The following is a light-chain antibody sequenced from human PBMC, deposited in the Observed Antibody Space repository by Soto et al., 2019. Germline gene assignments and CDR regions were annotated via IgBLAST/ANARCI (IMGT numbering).Light chain of an antibody. Sequence: EIVLTQSPATLSLSPGERATLSCRASQSVSSYLAWYQQKPGQAPRLLIYDASNRATGIPARFSGSGSGTDFTLTISSLDPEDFAVYYCQQSSNWPPAVTFGQGTRLEIK. CDR1: QSVSSY. V-gene: IGKV3-11*01. CDR2: DAS. CDR3: QQSSNWPPAVT. J-gene: IGKJ5*01.